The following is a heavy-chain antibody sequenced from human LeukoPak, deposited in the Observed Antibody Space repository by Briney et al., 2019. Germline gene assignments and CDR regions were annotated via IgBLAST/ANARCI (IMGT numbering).Heavy chain of an antibody. V-gene: IGHV3-48*03. CDR2: ISSSGSTI. D-gene: IGHD3-10*02. Sequence: GGSLRLSCAASGFTFSSYEMNWVRQAPGKWLEWVSYISSSGSTIYYADSVKGRFTISRDNTKNSLYLQMNSLKAEDTAVYNCAELGITMIGGVWGKGTTVTISS. CDR1: GFTFSSYE. J-gene: IGHJ6*04. CDR3: AELGITMIGGV.